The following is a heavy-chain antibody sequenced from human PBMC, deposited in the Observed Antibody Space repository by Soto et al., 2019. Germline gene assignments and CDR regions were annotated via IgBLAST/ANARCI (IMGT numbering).Heavy chain of an antibody. CDR2: MNPNSGNT. Sequence: ASVKVSCKASGYTFTSYDINWVRQATGQGLEWMGWMNPNSGNTGYAQKFQGRVTMTRNTSISTAYMELSSLKSEDTAVYYCARGRGLGSITATEFDDWGQGTRVTVSS. CDR3: ARGRGLGSITATEFDD. D-gene: IGHD1-20*01. V-gene: IGHV1-8*01. J-gene: IGHJ4*02. CDR1: GYTFTSYD.